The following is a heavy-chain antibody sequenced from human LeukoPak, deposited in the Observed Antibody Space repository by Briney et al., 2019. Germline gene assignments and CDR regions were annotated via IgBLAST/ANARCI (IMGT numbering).Heavy chain of an antibody. D-gene: IGHD5-12*01. CDR2: ISGSGGST. J-gene: IGHJ4*02. Sequence: GGSLRLSCAASGFTFDDYAMHWVRQAPGKGLEWVSAISGSGGSTYYADSVKGRFTISRDNSKNTLYLQMNSLRAEDTAVYYCAKDWPIVATPGDGYYFDYWGQGTLVTVSS. CDR1: GFTFDDYA. V-gene: IGHV3-23*01. CDR3: AKDWPIVATPGDGYYFDY.